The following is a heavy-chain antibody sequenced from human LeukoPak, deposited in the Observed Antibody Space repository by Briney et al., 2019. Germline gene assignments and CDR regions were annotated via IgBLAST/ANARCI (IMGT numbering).Heavy chain of an antibody. J-gene: IGHJ5*02. CDR3: ARHGYSSSWRNWFDP. CDR1: GYTFTSYW. Sequence: KVSCKASGYTFTSYWIGWVRQMPGKGLEWMGIIYPGDSDTRYSPSFQGQVTISADKSISTAYLQWSSLKASDTAMYYCARHGYSSSWRNWFDPWGQGTLVTVSS. V-gene: IGHV5-51*01. CDR2: IYPGDSDT. D-gene: IGHD6-13*01.